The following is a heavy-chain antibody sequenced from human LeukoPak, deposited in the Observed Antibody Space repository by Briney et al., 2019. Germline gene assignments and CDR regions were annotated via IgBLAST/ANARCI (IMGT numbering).Heavy chain of an antibody. CDR1: GGSFSGNY. J-gene: IGHJ4*02. CDR3: TRSDPPYPFDS. CDR2: INHSWST. Sequence: KPSETLSLTCAVYGGSFSGNYWSWIRQPPGKTLEWIGEINHSWSTNYNPSLKSRVTISLDTSKNQFSLKVHSVTAADTAVYYCTRSDPPYPFDSWGQGTLVTVSS. V-gene: IGHV4-34*01.